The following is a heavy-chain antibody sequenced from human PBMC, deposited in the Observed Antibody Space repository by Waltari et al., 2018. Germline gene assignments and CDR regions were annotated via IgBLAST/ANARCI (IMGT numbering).Heavy chain of an antibody. V-gene: IGHV3-7*04. Sequence: EVQLVESGGGLVQPGGSLRLSCAASGFIFSNYWMAWVRQAPGKGLEGVASRKLDGSGTYDVDSVKGRFTISRDNAQNSLYLQMNSLRAEDTASYYCARHNYYFDYWGQGTLVTVSS. CDR3: ARHNYYFDY. CDR2: RKLDGSGT. CDR1: GFIFSNYW. J-gene: IGHJ4*02. D-gene: IGHD1-20*01.